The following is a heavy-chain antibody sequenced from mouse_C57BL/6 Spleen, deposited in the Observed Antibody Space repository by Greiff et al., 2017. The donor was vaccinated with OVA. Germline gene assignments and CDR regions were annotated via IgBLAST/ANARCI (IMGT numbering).Heavy chain of an antibody. J-gene: IGHJ2*01. CDR3: VRGGGAAPGGFDD. Sequence: EVHLVESGGGLVPPTGSLKLSCAASGFTFTTYAMPWVRQAPGKGLEWVARIRSKSSNDATYYADSVKDRFTISRDDSQSMLYLQKNNLKTEDTAMYYCVRGGGAAPGGFDDWGQGTTLTVAA. CDR2: IRSKSSNDAT. D-gene: IGHD6-1*01. V-gene: IGHV10-3*01. CDR1: GFTFTTYA.